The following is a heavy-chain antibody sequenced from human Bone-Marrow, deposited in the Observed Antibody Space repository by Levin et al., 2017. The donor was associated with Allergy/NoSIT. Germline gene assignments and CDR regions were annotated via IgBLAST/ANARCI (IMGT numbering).Heavy chain of an antibody. CDR3: TKDRTPNSYCLVGSMDV. J-gene: IGHJ6*03. D-gene: IGHD3-16*02. Sequence: GGSLRLSCAASGFGFGGYGMQWVRQAPGKGLEWVATFSHDGKYKNHAQSVKGRFTISRDMSKSTLYLQMNSLTPDDTAVYYCTKDRTPNSYCLVGSMDVWGKGTTVIVSS. CDR2: FSHDGKYK. CDR1: GFGFGGYG. V-gene: IGHV3-30*18.